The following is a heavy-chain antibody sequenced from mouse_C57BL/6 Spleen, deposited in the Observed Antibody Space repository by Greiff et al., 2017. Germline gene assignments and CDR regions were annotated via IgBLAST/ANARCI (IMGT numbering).Heavy chain of an antibody. Sequence: QVQLKQPGAELVKPGASVKLSCKASGYTFTSYWMHWVKQRPGRGLEWIGRIDPDSGGTTYNETFQSKATLTVDKPSSTAYMQLSSLTSEYAAVYICAREGHAYYSNPFGYWGQRPLVTVAA. CDR1: GYTFTSYW. CDR2: IDPDSGGT. CDR3: AREGHAYYSNPFGY. D-gene: IGHD2-5*01. V-gene: IGHV1-72*01. J-gene: IGHJ3*01.